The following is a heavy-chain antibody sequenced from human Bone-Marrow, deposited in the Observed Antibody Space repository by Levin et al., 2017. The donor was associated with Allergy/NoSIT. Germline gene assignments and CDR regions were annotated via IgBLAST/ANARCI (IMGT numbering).Heavy chain of an antibody. CDR3: ARGGTNQAFDA. J-gene: IGHJ3*01. V-gene: IGHV3-33*01. Sequence: GESLKISCAASGFTLSSFGMHWVRQAPGKGLEWVAVLYYDGITTYYADSLKGRFNISRDTSKNTLSLLMNSLRVEDTDTYYCARGGTNQAFDAWGQGTMVTVSS. CDR2: LYYDGITT. CDR1: GFTLSSFG. D-gene: IGHD1-14*01.